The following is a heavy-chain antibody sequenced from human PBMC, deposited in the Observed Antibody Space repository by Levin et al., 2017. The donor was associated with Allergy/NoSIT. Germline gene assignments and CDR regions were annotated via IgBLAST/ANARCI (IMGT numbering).Heavy chain of an antibody. V-gene: IGHV4-34*01. CDR3: ARGYGSGSYYNPW. D-gene: IGHD3-10*01. Sequence: SETLSLTCAVYGGSFSGYYWSWIRQPPGKGLEWIGEINHSGSTNYNPSLKSRVTISVDTSKNQFSLKLSSVTAADTAVYYCARGYGSGSYYNPWGGQGTLVTVSS. J-gene: IGHJ4*02. CDR2: INHSGST. CDR1: GGSFSGYY.